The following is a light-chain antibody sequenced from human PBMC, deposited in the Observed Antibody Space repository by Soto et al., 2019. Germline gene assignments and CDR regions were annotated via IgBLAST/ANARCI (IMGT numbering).Light chain of an antibody. CDR2: DVT. J-gene: IGLJ1*01. CDR3: CSFSRSTYV. CDR1: SSDVGGYNY. Sequence: QSALNQPRSVSGSPGQSVTISCTGTSSDVGGYNYVSWYQQHPGKAPKLMIYDVTKRPSGVHDRFSGYKSCNTASLTISGLQPEDDTDDYCCSFSRSTYVLGSGTKLTVL. V-gene: IGLV2-11*01.